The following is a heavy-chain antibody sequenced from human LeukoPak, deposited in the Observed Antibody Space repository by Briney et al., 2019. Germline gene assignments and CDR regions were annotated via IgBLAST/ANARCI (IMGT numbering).Heavy chain of an antibody. CDR1: GFALNDYG. CDR2: MWFDGSKE. D-gene: IGHD2-21*02. J-gene: IGHJ4*02. Sequence: PGGSLRLSCAAPGFALNDYGMHWVRQAPGKGLEWVAVMWFDGSKEYYADSVKGRFIISRDNSKNTLYLQMNSLRAEDTAIYYCAKGQVRGDYFFDYWGQGTLVTVSS. CDR3: AKGQVRGDYFFDY. V-gene: IGHV3-33*06.